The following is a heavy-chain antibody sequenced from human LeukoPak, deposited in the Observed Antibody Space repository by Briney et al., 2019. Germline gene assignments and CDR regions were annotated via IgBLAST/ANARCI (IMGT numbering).Heavy chain of an antibody. D-gene: IGHD3-22*01. CDR1: GFTFSDYY. Sequence: PGGSLRLSCAASGFTFSDYYMSWIRQAPGKGLEWVSSIGSSGSTIYYADSVKGRFTISRDNAKNSLYLQMNSLRAEDTAVYYCARDGPSFYHYDSSGYPGTRSDYWGQGTLVTVSS. J-gene: IGHJ4*02. V-gene: IGHV3-11*01. CDR2: IGSSGSTI. CDR3: ARDGPSFYHYDSSGYPGTRSDY.